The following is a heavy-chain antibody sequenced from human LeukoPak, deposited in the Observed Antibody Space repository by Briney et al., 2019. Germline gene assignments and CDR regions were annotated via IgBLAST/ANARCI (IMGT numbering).Heavy chain of an antibody. Sequence: GGSLRLSCAASGFRFDDYAMHWVRQVPGKGLEWVSGISWNSGTVDYADSVKGRFTISRDTAKNSLYLQMTSLRAEDTALYYCAKDYGSGSYYHFEYWGQGTLDTVSS. J-gene: IGHJ4*02. CDR2: ISWNSGTV. D-gene: IGHD3-10*01. V-gene: IGHV3-9*01. CDR3: AKDYGSGSYYHFEY. CDR1: GFRFDDYA.